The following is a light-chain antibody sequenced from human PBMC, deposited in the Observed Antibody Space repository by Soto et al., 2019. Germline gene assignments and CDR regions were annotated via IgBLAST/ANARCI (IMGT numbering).Light chain of an antibody. V-gene: IGKV3-11*01. CDR1: QSVDTF. CDR2: DAS. Sequence: ETVLTQSPATLSLSPGERATLSCRASQSVDTFLTWYQQKPGQAPRLLISDASNRATGITSRFSGSGSGTDFGLTVRRLEPEDFAIHYGQEYGTWPLTCGQGTKLEIK. CDR3: QEYGTWPLT. J-gene: IGKJ2*01.